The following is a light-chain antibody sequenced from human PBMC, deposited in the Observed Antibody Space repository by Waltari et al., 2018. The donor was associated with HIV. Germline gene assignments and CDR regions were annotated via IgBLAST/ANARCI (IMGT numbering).Light chain of an antibody. V-gene: IGKV4-1*01. CDR2: WAS. J-gene: IGKJ1*01. Sequence: DIVMTQSPDSLAVSLGERATINCKSSQSVLHSSNNKNYLTWYQQKPGQPPKLLIYWASTRESGVPDRFSGSGSETDFTLTISSLQAEDVAVYYCQQYYSLPRTFGQGTKVEIK. CDR1: QSVLHSSNNKNY. CDR3: QQYYSLPRT.